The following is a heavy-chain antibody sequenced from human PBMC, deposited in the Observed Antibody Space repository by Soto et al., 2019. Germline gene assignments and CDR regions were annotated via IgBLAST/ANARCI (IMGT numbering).Heavy chain of an antibody. D-gene: IGHD3-22*01. CDR2: IYHSGST. CDR3: ARSPDSSGYYPRWYYYGMDV. J-gene: IGHJ6*02. Sequence: SETLSLTCTVSGGSISSGGYYWNWIRQPPGKGLEWIGEIYHSGSTNYNPSLKSRVTISVDKSKNQFSLKLSSVTAADTAVYYCARSPDSSGYYPRWYYYGMDVWGQGTTVTVSS. CDR1: GGSISSGGYY. V-gene: IGHV4-39*07.